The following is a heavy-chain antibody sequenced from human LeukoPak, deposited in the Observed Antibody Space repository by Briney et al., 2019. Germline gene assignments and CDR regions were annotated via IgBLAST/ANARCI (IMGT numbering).Heavy chain of an antibody. V-gene: IGHV4-59*08. CDR2: VYYIGST. D-gene: IGHD3-22*01. Sequence: SETLSLTCTVSGDSINSYYWSWIRQPPGKGLEWIGYVYYIGSTNYNPSLKSRVTISIDTSKNQFPLKLSSVTAADTAVYYCARQSYYYDSSGYYYFDYWGQGTLVTVSS. CDR1: GDSINSYY. J-gene: IGHJ4*02. CDR3: ARQSYYYDSSGYYYFDY.